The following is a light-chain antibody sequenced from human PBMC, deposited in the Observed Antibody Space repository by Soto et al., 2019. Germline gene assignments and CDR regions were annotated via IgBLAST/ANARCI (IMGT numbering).Light chain of an antibody. CDR1: QGISSY. J-gene: IGKJ2*01. CDR2: AAS. CDR3: QQYFSYPAT. V-gene: IGKV1-8*01. Sequence: AIRMTQSPSSFSASTGDRVTITCRAGQGISSYLTWYQQKPGKAPKLLIYAASTLQSGVPSRFSGSGSGTDFTLTISRLQSEDFATYYCQQYFSYPATFGQGTKLEIK.